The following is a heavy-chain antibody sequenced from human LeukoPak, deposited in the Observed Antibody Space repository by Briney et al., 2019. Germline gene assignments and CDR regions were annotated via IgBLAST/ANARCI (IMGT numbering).Heavy chain of an antibody. CDR3: ARGVRFGGGY. V-gene: IGHV1-2*06. CDR1: GYTFTGYY. Sequence: ASVKLSCKASGYTFTGYYMHWVRQASGHGLEWMGRINPNSGGTNYAQKFQGRVTVTRDTSISTAYMELSRLRSDDTAVYYCARGVRFGGGYWGQGTLFSVSS. D-gene: IGHD3-10*01. CDR2: INPNSGGT. J-gene: IGHJ4*02.